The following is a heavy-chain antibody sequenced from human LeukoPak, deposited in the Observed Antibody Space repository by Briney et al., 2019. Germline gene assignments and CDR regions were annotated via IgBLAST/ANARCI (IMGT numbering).Heavy chain of an antibody. Sequence: GGSLRLSCAASGFTFSSYGMHWVRQAPGKGLEWVAVTSYDGSNKYYADSVKGRFTISRDNSKNTLYLQMNSLRAEDTAVYYCAKSASGYSSSWYDYWGQGTLVTVSS. CDR3: AKSASGYSSSWYDY. D-gene: IGHD6-13*01. V-gene: IGHV3-30*18. J-gene: IGHJ4*02. CDR2: TSYDGSNK. CDR1: GFTFSSYG.